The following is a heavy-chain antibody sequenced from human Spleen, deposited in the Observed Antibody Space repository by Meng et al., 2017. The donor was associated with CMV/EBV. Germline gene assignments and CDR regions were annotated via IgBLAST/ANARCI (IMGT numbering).Heavy chain of an antibody. V-gene: IGHV4-34*01. Sequence: GQLQQRGAGLLKPSETLSLTCAVYGGSFSGYYWSWIRQPPGKGLEWIGEINHSGSTNYNPSLKSRVTMSVDTSKNQFSLKLSSVTAADTAVYYCARLNGFWSGYYYGFDYWGQGTLVTVSS. CDR3: ARLNGFWSGYYYGFDY. CDR1: GGSFSGYY. J-gene: IGHJ4*02. D-gene: IGHD3-3*01. CDR2: INHSGST.